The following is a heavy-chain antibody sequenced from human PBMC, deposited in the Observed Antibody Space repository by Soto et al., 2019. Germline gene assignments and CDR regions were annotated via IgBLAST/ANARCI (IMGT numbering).Heavy chain of an antibody. V-gene: IGHV2-70*04. D-gene: IGHD6-13*01. CDR1: GFSLSTSGMR. Sequence: SGPTLVNPTQTLTLTCTFSGFSLSTSGMRVSWIRQPPGKALDWLARIDWDDDKFYSTSLKTRLTISKDTSKNQVVLTMTNMDPVDTATYYCARMKRGAAAGSATDFSGTAPTVTLSS. CDR3: ARMKRGAAAGSATDF. J-gene: IGHJ6*03. CDR2: IDWDDDK.